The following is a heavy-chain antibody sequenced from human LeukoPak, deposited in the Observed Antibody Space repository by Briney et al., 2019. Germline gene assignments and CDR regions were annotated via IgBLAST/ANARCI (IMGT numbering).Heavy chain of an antibody. Sequence: GGSLRLSCAASGFTFSNYYMSWIRQAPGKGLEWVSYISSSSSYTNYADSVKGRFTITRDNAKNSLYLQINSLSAKDTAVSYCAGDRGYDILTGYYDYWGQGTLVTVSS. D-gene: IGHD3-9*01. J-gene: IGHJ4*02. CDR2: ISSSSSYT. CDR1: GFTFSNYY. V-gene: IGHV3-11*06. CDR3: AGDRGYDILTGYYDY.